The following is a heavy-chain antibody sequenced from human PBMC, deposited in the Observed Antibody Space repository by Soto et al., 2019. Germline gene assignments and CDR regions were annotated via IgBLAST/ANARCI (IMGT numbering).Heavy chain of an antibody. V-gene: IGHV3-20*01. CDR1: GFTFDDYG. J-gene: IGHJ2*01. Sequence: PGGSLRLSCAASGFTFDDYGMSWVRQAPGKGLEWVSGINWNGGSTGYADSVKGRFTISRDNAKNSLYLQMNSLRAEDTALYHCARSRGYSYGFAWYFDLWGRGTLVTVSS. D-gene: IGHD5-18*01. CDR2: INWNGGST. CDR3: ARSRGYSYGFAWYFDL.